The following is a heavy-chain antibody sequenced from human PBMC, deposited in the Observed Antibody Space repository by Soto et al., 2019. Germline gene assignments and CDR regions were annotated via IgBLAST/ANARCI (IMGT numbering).Heavy chain of an antibody. CDR3: ARFSPDTGAL. V-gene: IGHV3-33*01. CDR1: GFTFSSYG. CDR2: IWHDGSNK. Sequence: QVQLVESGGGVVQPGRSLRLSCAASGFTFSSYGMHWVRQAPGKGLEWVAVIWHDGSNKYYADSVKGRFTISRHDSKNWLYLQTTSLSAEETGLCCGARFSPDTGALWGHGKMVTVSS. J-gene: IGHJ3*01. D-gene: IGHD3-10*01.